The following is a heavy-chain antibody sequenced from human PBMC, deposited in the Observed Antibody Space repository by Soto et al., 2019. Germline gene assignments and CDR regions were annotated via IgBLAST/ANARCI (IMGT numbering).Heavy chain of an antibody. D-gene: IGHD5-12*01. V-gene: IGHV6-1*01. CDR1: EATVSSNTAA. CDR2: TYYRSKWSN. Sequence: PSQPLSLTCALPEATVSSNTAAGNWIRQSPSRGLALLGRTYYRSKWSNDYAVSVKSRIIINPDTSNNQFSLQLNSVTPEDTAVYFCAKGDNLGPKSGYAFDPWGQGIMVTVSA. J-gene: IGHJ5*02. CDR3: AKGDNLGPKSGYAFDP.